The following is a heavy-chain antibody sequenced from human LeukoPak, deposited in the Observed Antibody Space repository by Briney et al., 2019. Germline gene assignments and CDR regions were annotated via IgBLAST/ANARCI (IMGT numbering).Heavy chain of an antibody. CDR1: GFTFNNYW. J-gene: IGHJ3*02. CDR3: ARDPYYYDSGSFAAFDI. Sequence: GVSLRLSCAASGFTFNNYWLTWVRQAPGKGLEWVANIKEDGSKTFYVDSVNGRFTISRDNAKNPLYLQMTSLRAEDTAVYYCARDPYYYDSGSFAAFDIWGQGTMVTVSS. D-gene: IGHD3-10*01. CDR2: IKEDGSKT. V-gene: IGHV3-7*01.